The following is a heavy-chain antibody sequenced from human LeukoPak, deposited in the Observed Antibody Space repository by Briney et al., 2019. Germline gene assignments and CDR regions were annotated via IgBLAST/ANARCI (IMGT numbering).Heavy chain of an antibody. J-gene: IGHJ4*02. CDR3: ARGRNSVYYFNVVAPSYFDY. CDR1: GYTFTGYY. V-gene: IGHV1-2*06. D-gene: IGHD3-22*01. CDR2: INPNSGGT. Sequence: ASVKVSCKASGYTFTGYYMHWVRQAPGQGLEWMGRINPNSGGTNYAQKFQGRVTMTRDTSINTAYMDLSRLRSDDTAVYYCARGRNSVYYFNVVAPSYFDYWGQGTQVTVSS.